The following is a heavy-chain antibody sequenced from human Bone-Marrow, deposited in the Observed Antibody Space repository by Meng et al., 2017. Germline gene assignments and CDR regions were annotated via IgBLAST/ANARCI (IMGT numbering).Heavy chain of an antibody. D-gene: IGHD2-15*01. CDR2: LNPNGGGT. CDR1: GGTFSSYA. V-gene: IGHV1-2*02. J-gene: IGHJ5*02. Sequence: QGKRVQSGAEGKKPGSSVKVSCKASGGTFSSYAISWVRQAPGQGLEWMGWLNPNGGGTYYAQQFQGRVTMTRDTSINTAYLELSRLTSADTAVYYCAREGGPDKWFDPWGQGTLVTVSS. CDR3: AREGGPDKWFDP.